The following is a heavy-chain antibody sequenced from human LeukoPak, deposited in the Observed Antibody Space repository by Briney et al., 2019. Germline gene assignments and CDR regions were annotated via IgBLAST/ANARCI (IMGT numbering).Heavy chain of an antibody. CDR2: ISSSSSTI. Sequence: GGSLRLSCAASGFTFSSYSMNWVRQAPGKGLEWVSYISSSSSTIYYADSVKGRFTISRDNAKNSLYLQMNSQRVEDTAVYYCAREDHDFWSGPFDYWGQGTLVTVSS. D-gene: IGHD3-3*01. CDR1: GFTFSSYS. CDR3: AREDHDFWSGPFDY. J-gene: IGHJ4*02. V-gene: IGHV3-48*01.